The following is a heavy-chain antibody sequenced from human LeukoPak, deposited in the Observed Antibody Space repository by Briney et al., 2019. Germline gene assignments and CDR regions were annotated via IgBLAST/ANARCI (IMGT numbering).Heavy chain of an antibody. Sequence: GGSLRLSCAASGFTFSSYEMNWVRQAPGKGLEWVPYISSSGSTIYYADSVKGRFTISRDNAKNSLYLQMNSLRAEDTAVYYCAIIYDSSGYDDYWGQGTLVTVSS. D-gene: IGHD3-22*01. V-gene: IGHV3-48*03. CDR1: GFTFSSYE. J-gene: IGHJ4*02. CDR2: ISSSGSTI. CDR3: AIIYDSSGYDDY.